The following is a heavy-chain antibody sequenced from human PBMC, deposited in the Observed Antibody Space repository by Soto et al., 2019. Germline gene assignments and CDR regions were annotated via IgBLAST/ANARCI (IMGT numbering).Heavy chain of an antibody. Sequence: QVQLVESGGGVVQPGKSLRLSCAASGFTFSTYGIHWVRQAPGKGLEWVALISYEGGSKYYGDSVKGRFIISRDNSHNTVSLQMNSLRADDTAVYFCAKEQLAMTVVVADYFDSWGQGTLVTVSS. CDR1: GFTFSTYG. D-gene: IGHD3-22*01. CDR2: ISYEGGSK. CDR3: AKEQLAMTVVVADYFDS. V-gene: IGHV3-30*18. J-gene: IGHJ4*02.